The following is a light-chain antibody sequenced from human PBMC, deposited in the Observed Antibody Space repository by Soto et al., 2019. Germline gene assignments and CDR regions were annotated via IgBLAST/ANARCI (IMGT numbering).Light chain of an antibody. J-gene: IGKJ2*01. V-gene: IGKV1-5*03. CDR1: QIISSW. CDR3: QQYNSYSYT. Sequence: DIQMTQSPSTLSASVGDRVTITCRASQIISSWLAWYQQKPGKAPKLLIYKASSLESGVPSRFSGSGSGTEFTLTIRSLQPDDFATYYCQQYNSYSYTFGQGTKLEIK. CDR2: KAS.